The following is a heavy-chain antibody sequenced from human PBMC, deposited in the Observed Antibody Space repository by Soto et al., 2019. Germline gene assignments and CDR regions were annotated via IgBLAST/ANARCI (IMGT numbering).Heavy chain of an antibody. CDR1: GFTFSNAW. D-gene: IGHD3-22*01. V-gene: IGHV3-15*07. CDR3: TTEYYHYYDSSGYPNKSDY. CDR2: IKSKTDGGTT. Sequence: GSLRLSCAASGFTFSNAWMNWVRQAPGKGLEWVGRIKSKTDGGTTDYAAPVKGRFTISRDDSKNTLYLQMNSLKTEDTAVYYCTTEYYHYYDSSGYPNKSDYWGQGTLVTVSS. J-gene: IGHJ4*02.